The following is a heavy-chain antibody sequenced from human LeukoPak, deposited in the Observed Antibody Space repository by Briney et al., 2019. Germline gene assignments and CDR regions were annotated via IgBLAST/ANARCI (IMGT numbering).Heavy chain of an antibody. J-gene: IGHJ2*01. CDR3: ARGQYCSTTSCQDWYFDL. V-gene: IGHV4-34*01. D-gene: IGHD2-2*01. CDR2: INHIGST. Sequence: SETLSLTCSVYGGSFSGYYWSWIRQPPGKGLEWIGDINHIGSTNYNPSLKSRVTISVDTSKNQFSLKMRSVTAADTAVYYCARGQYCSTTSCQDWYFDLWGRGTLVPVSS. CDR1: GGSFSGYY.